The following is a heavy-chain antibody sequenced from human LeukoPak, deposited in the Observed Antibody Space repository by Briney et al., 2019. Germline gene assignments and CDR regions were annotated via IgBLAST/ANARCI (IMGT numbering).Heavy chain of an antibody. V-gene: IGHV3-30-3*01. CDR1: GFTFSSYA. Sequence: GGSLRLSCAASGFTFSSYAMHWVRQAPGKGLEWVAVISYDGSNKYYADSVKGRFTISRDNSKNTLYLQMNSLRAEDTAVYYCARGGAYDFWSGYYNGDRFDYWGQGTLVTVSS. CDR3: ARGGAYDFWSGYYNGDRFDY. J-gene: IGHJ4*02. CDR2: ISYDGSNK. D-gene: IGHD3-3*01.